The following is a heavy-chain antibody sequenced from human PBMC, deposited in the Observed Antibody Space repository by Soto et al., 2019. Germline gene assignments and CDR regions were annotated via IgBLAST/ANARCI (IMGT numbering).Heavy chain of an antibody. CDR2: IDWDDDK. D-gene: IGHD3-22*01. CDR3: ARSFPYYYDSSGYSDAFDI. V-gene: IGHV2-70*04. CDR1: GFSLSTSGMR. J-gene: IGHJ3*02. Sequence: GSGPTLVNPTQTLTLTCTFSGFSLSTSGMRVSWIRQPPGKALEWLARIDWDDDKFYSTSLKTRLTISKDTSKNQVVLTMTNMDPVDTATYYCARSFPYYYDSSGYSDAFDIWGQGTMVTVSS.